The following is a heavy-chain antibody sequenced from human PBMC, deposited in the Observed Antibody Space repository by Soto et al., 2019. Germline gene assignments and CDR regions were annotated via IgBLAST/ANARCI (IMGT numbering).Heavy chain of an antibody. CDR2: TVAGSGNR. Sequence: QVQLMQSGAEVTKPGASVTLSCKTSGYAFMSYGLSWVRLAPGQGLEWMGWTVAGSGNRIYAQKFQDRINMNIDSSTNTGYMELRRLRSDDSALYFCTRVAGYCSGSRHFDNWGQGTLVTVSS. CDR3: TRVAGYCSGSRHFDN. D-gene: IGHD3-10*01. J-gene: IGHJ4*02. CDR1: GYAFMSYG. V-gene: IGHV1-18*01.